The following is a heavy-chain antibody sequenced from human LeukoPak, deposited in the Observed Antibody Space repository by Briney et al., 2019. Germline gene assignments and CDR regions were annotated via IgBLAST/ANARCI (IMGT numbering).Heavy chain of an antibody. J-gene: IGHJ6*02. V-gene: IGHV3-7*03. CDR3: ARGRRKGSNYWSHYYYGMDV. D-gene: IGHD4-11*01. CDR2: IKQDGSEK. CDR1: GFTFSSYW. Sequence: GGSLRLSCAASGFTFSSYWMSWVRQAPGKGLEWVANIKQDGSEKYYVDSVKGRFTISRDNAKNSLYLQMNSLRAEDTAVYYCARGRRKGSNYWSHYYYGMDVWGQGTTVTVSS.